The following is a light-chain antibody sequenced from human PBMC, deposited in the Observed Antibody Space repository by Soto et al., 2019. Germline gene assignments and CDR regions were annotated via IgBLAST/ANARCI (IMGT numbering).Light chain of an antibody. CDR1: SSDVGGYNY. CDR2: EVS. J-gene: IGLJ1*01. CDR3: TSYTSSSTLYV. V-gene: IGLV2-14*01. Sequence: QSALTQPASVSGSPGQPITISCTGTSSDVGGYNYVSWYQQHPGKAPKLMIFEVSNRPSGVSYRFSGSKSGNTASLTISGLQAGDEADYYCTSYTSSSTLYVFGSGTKVTVL.